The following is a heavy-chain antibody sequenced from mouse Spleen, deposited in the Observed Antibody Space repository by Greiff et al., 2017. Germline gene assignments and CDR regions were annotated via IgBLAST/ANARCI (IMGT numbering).Heavy chain of an antibody. Sequence: VQLQESGPELVKPGASVKISCKASGYAFSSSWMNWVKQRPGKGLEWIGRIYPGDGDTNYNGKFKGKATLTADKSSSTAYMQLSSLTSEDSAVYFCARSGGGDWYFDVWGAGTTVTVSS. V-gene: IGHV1-82*01. CDR3: ARSGGGDWYFDV. J-gene: IGHJ1*01. D-gene: IGHD3-1*01. CDR1: GYAFSSSW. CDR2: IYPGDGDT.